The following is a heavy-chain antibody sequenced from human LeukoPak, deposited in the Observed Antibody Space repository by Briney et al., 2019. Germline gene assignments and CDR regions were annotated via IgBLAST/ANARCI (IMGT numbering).Heavy chain of an antibody. J-gene: IGHJ4*02. V-gene: IGHV4-59*12. CDR1: GGSISSYY. CDR2: IYYSGGT. CDR3: ARLAYCGGDCYSRPYYFDY. D-gene: IGHD2-21*01. Sequence: SETLSLTCTVSGGSISSYYWSWIRQPPGKGLEWIGYIYYSGGTNYNPSLKSRVTISVDTSKNQFSLKLGSVTAADTAVYYCARLAYCGGDCYSRPYYFDYWGQGTLVTVSS.